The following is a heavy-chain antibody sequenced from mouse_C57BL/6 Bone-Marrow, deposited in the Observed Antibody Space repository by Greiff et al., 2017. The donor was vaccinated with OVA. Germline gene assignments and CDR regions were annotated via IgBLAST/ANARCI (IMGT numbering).Heavy chain of an antibody. CDR2: ISYSGST. Sequence: VQLKESGPGLAKPSQTLSLTCSVTGYSITSDYWNWIRTFPGNKLEYMGYISYSGSTYYNPSLKSRISITRDTSKNQYYLQLNSVTTEDTATYYCARSTPLYYSWAMDYWGQGTSVTVSS. CDR1: GYSITSDY. D-gene: IGHD2-12*01. J-gene: IGHJ4*01. V-gene: IGHV3-8*01. CDR3: ARSTPLYYSWAMDY.